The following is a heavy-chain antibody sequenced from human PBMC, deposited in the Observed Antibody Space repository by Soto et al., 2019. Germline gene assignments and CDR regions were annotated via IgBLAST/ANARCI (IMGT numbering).Heavy chain of an antibody. D-gene: IGHD3-3*01. J-gene: IGHJ4*02. CDR3: ATSRSNDYDFWSGYYREPVDY. CDR2: ISGSGGST. V-gene: IGHV3-23*01. Sequence: GGSLRLSCAASGFTFSSYAMSWVRQAPGKGLEWVSAISGSGGSTYYADSVKGRFTISRDNSKNTLYLQMNSLRAEDTAVYYCATSRSNDYDFWSGYYREPVDYWGQGTLVTVSS. CDR1: GFTFSSYA.